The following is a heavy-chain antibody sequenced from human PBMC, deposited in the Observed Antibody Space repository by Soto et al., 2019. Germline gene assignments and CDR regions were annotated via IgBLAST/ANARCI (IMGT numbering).Heavy chain of an antibody. Sequence: QVQLQQWGAGLLKPSETLSLTCAVYGGSIRGYYWSWIRQPPGKGLEWIGEINHRGSANYNPSVKSRVTISVDTSKNQFSLKLNSVTAADTAMYYCARGSRVKIPAATGRDYYYHGLDVWAQGTAVTVSS. J-gene: IGHJ6*02. CDR3: ARGSRVKIPAATGRDYYYHGLDV. CDR2: INHRGSA. D-gene: IGHD1-26*01. V-gene: IGHV4-34*01. CDR1: GGSIRGYY.